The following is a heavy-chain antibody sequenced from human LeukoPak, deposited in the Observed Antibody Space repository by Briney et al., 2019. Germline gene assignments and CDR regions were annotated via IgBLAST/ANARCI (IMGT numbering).Heavy chain of an antibody. CDR2: ISYDGSNK. Sequence: GRSLRLSCAASGYTFSSYGMHWVRQAPGKGLEWVAVISYDGSNKYYADSVKGRFTISRGNSKNTLYLQMNSLRAEDTAVYYCAKDSRFAELNPLDYWGQRTLVTLSS. CDR3: AKDSRFAELNPLDY. J-gene: IGHJ4*02. D-gene: IGHD3-10*01. CDR1: GYTFSSYG. V-gene: IGHV3-30*18.